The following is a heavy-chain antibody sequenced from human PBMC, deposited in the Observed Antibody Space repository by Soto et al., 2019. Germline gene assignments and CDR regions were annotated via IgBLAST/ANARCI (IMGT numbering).Heavy chain of an antibody. D-gene: IGHD3-9*01. CDR3: ARVDLRTILDF. Sequence: QLQLQESGPGLVKPSETLSLTCSVSGGSLNSGSAYYWGWIRQPPGKGLAWICNIYYSGSTYYKPSLTSRITISMDTSRNQCSLKLSCVTAADTAVYYCARVDLRTILDFSGQGTPVTVAS. CDR2: IYYSGST. CDR1: GGSLNSGSAYY. J-gene: IGHJ4*02. V-gene: IGHV4-39*01.